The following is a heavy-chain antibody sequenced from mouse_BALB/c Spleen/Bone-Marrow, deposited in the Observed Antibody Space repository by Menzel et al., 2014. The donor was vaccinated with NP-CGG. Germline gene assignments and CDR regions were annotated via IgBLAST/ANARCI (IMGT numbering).Heavy chain of an antibody. CDR2: ISHSGGSS. Sequence: EVKLVESGGGFVQPGGSLKLSCAASGFTFGSYIMSWVRQTPEKRLEWVAYISHSGGSSYYLDTVKGRFTISRDNAKNTLYLQMSSLKSEDTAMYYCARVSPYWYFDVWGAGTTVTVSS. CDR1: GFTFGSYI. J-gene: IGHJ1*01. CDR3: ARVSPYWYFDV. D-gene: IGHD6-2*01. V-gene: IGHV5-12-2*01.